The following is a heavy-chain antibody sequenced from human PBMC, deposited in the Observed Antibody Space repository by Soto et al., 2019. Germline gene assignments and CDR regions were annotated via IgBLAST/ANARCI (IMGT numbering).Heavy chain of an antibody. J-gene: IGHJ6*03. CDR1: GGSFSGYY. D-gene: IGHD3-3*01. V-gene: IGHV4-34*01. CDR2: INHSGST. Sequence: SETLSLTCAVYGGSFSGYYWSWIRQPPGKGLEWIGEINHSGSTNYNPSLKSRVTISVDTSKNQFSLKLSSVTAADTAVYYCARERNDFWSGYPYYYYYYYMDVWGQGTTVTVSS. CDR3: ARERNDFWSGYPYYYYYYYMDV.